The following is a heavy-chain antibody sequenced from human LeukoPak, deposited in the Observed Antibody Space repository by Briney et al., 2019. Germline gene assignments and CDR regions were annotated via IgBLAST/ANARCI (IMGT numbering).Heavy chain of an antibody. V-gene: IGHV3-23*01. J-gene: IGHJ4*02. Sequence: GGSLRLSCAASGFTFSSYAMSWVRQAPGKGLEWVSAISGSGGSTYYADSVKGRFTISRGNAKNTLYLQMNSLRAEDTAVYYCARGGLFAYYFDYWGQGTLVTVSS. D-gene: IGHD3-10*02. CDR2: ISGSGGST. CDR3: ARGGLFAYYFDY. CDR1: GFTFSSYA.